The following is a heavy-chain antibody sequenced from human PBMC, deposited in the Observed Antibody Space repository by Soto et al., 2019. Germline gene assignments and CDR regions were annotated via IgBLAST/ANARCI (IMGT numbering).Heavy chain of an antibody. Sequence: EPLKISWKGAGYSCASYWSSRVRQMHGKGLEWMGRIDPSDSYTNYSPSFQGHVTISADKSISTAYLQWSSLKASDTAMYYCARLAMATRRGYYGMDVWGQGTTVTVSS. CDR1: GYSCASYW. D-gene: IGHD5-12*01. CDR3: ARLAMATRRGYYGMDV. CDR2: IDPSDSYT. J-gene: IGHJ6*02. V-gene: IGHV5-10-1*01.